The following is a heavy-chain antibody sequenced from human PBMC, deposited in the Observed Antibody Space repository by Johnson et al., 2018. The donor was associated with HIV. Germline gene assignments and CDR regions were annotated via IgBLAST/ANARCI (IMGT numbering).Heavy chain of an antibody. V-gene: IGHV3-30*02. Sequence: QVQLVESGGGVVQPGGSLRLSCVASGFTFSRYGMHWVRQAPGKGLEWVAFIPNDGSNEYYADSVKGRFTLSRDSSKNTLYLQMNSLRAEDTAVYYCARDDTGYSSSFDAFDVWGQGTMVTVSS. J-gene: IGHJ3*01. CDR2: IPNDGSNE. D-gene: IGHD6-13*01. CDR1: GFTFSRYG. CDR3: ARDDTGYSSSFDAFDV.